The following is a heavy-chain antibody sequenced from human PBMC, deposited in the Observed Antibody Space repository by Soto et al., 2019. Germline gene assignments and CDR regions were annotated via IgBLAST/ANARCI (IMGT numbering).Heavy chain of an antibody. Sequence: EVQLVESGGGLVQLGGSLRLSCAASGFTFSSYSMNWVRQAPGKGLEWVSYISSSSSTIYYADSVKGRFTISRDNAKNSLYLQMNSLRDEDTAVYYCARDFSGYDYYYYYGMDVWGQGTTVTVSS. CDR2: ISSSSSTI. D-gene: IGHD5-12*01. V-gene: IGHV3-48*02. J-gene: IGHJ6*02. CDR1: GFTFSSYS. CDR3: ARDFSGYDYYYYYGMDV.